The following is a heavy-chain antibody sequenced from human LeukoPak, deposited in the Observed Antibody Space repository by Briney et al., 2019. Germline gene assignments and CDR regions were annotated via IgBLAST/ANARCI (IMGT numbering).Heavy chain of an antibody. Sequence: ASVKVSCKASGYTFTSYAMNWVRQAPGQGLEWMGWINTNTGNPTHAQDFTGRFVFSLDTSVSTAYLQISNLQAEDTAVYYCARPLVGANDAFDLWGQGTMVTVSS. J-gene: IGHJ3*01. CDR3: ARPLVGANDAFDL. CDR2: INTNTGNP. D-gene: IGHD1-26*01. V-gene: IGHV7-4-1*02. CDR1: GYTFTSYA.